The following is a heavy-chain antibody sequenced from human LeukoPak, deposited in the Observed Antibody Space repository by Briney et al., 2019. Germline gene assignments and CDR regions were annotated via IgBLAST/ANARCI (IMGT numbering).Heavy chain of an antibody. CDR2: MNPKSGDT. CDR3: ARDTDSWYFDY. CDR1: GYSFTNYD. D-gene: IGHD6-13*01. J-gene: IGHJ4*02. V-gene: IGHV1-8*03. Sequence: ASVKVSCKASGYSFTNYDINWVRQATGQGLEWMGWMNPKSGDTGYSQKFQGRVFITRDTSINTAYMELSSLGSDDTAVYYCARDTDSWYFDYWGQGTLVTVSS.